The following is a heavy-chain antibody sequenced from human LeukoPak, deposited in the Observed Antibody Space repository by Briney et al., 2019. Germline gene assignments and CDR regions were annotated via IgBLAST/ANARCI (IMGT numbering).Heavy chain of an antibody. CDR1: GFTFSLYS. V-gene: IGHV3-48*04. CDR2: ISSGSNTI. Sequence: GGSLRLSCEASGFTFSLYSMNWVRQAPGRGLEWVSYISSGSNTIYYADSVKGRFTISRDNAKDSLYLQMNSLRAEDTAVYYCARDLEYSYGPFDYWGQGSLVTVSS. J-gene: IGHJ4*02. CDR3: ARDLEYSYGPFDY. D-gene: IGHD5-18*01.